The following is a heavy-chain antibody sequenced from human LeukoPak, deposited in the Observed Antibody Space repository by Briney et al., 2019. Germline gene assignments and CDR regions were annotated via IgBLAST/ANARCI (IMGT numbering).Heavy chain of an antibody. Sequence: GGSLRLSCAASGFTFSSYAMTWVRQAPGKGLEWVSSISGSGGNTYYADSVKGRFTISRDNSKNTLYLQMNSLRAEDTAVYYCAKVGGIGDYWGQGTLVTVSS. CDR3: AKVGGIGDY. J-gene: IGHJ4*02. CDR2: ISGSGGNT. CDR1: GFTFSSYA. D-gene: IGHD1-26*01. V-gene: IGHV3-23*01.